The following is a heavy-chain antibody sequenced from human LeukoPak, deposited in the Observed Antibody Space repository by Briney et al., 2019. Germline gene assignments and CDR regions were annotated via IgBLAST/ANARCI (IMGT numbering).Heavy chain of an antibody. V-gene: IGHV4-34*01. D-gene: IGHD3-10*01. CDR1: GGSFSGYY. CDR3: PRGSMVRGTTDYYYYYGMDV. CDR2: INHSGST. Sequence: PSETLSLTCAVYGGSFSGYYWSWIRQPPGKGLEWIGEINHSGSTNYNPSPKSRVTISLDTSKNQFSLKLSSVTAADTAVYYCPRGSMVRGTTDYYYYYGMDVWGQGTTVTVSS. J-gene: IGHJ6*02.